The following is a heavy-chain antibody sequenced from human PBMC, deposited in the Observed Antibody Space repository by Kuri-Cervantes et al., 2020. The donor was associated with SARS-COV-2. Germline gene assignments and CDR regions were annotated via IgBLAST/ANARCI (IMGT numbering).Heavy chain of an antibody. Sequence: GGSLRLSCAASGFTFSSYEMNWVRQAPGKGLEWVSYISSSGSTIYYADSVKGRFTISRDNAKNSLYLQMNSLRTEDTALYYCAKDKGTAMVLDYMDVWAKGPRSPSP. CDR1: GFTFSSYE. J-gene: IGHJ6*03. D-gene: IGHD5-18*01. CDR2: ISSSGSTI. V-gene: IGHV3-48*03. CDR3: AKDKGTAMVLDYMDV.